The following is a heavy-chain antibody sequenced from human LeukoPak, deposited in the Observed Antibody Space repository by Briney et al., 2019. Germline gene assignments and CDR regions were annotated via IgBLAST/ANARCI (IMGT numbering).Heavy chain of an antibody. V-gene: IGHV1-69*01. Sequence: SVKVSCKASGGTFSSYAISWVRQAPGQGLEWMGGIIPIFGTANYAQKFQGRVTITADESTSTAYMELSSLRSEDTAVYYCASRPPGDYYYYMDVWGKGTTVTVSS. CDR2: IIPIFGTA. CDR1: GGTFSSYA. CDR3: ASRPPGDYYYYMDV. D-gene: IGHD3-10*01. J-gene: IGHJ6*03.